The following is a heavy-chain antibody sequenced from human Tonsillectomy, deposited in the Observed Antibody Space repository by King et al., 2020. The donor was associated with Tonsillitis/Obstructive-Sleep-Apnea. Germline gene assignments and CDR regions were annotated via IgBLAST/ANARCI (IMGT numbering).Heavy chain of an antibody. D-gene: IGHD3-3*01. Sequence: VQLVESGGGLVQPGGSLRLSCAASGFSFSTYAMSWVRRPPGKGLEWVSAISGSGGSTYYADSVKGRFTISRDNSKNTLYLHMNSLRAEDTAVHYCAKGAYSDFWSGPLLDRHFDSWGQGTLVTVSS. J-gene: IGHJ4*02. CDR3: AKGAYSDFWSGPLLDRHFDS. CDR2: ISGSGGST. CDR1: GFSFSTYA. V-gene: IGHV3-23*04.